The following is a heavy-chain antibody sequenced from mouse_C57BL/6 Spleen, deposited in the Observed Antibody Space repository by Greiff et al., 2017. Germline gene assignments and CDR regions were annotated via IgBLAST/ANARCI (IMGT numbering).Heavy chain of an antibody. Sequence: QVQLQQPGAELVRPESSVKLSCKASGYTFTSYWMHWVKQRPIQGLEWIGNIDPSDSETHYNQKFKDKATLTVDKSSSTAYMQLSSLTSEDSAVYYCARGVYYEGWFAYWGQGTLVTVSA. CDR3: ARGVYYEGWFAY. J-gene: IGHJ3*01. CDR2: IDPSDSET. CDR1: GYTFTSYW. D-gene: IGHD2-4*01. V-gene: IGHV1-52*01.